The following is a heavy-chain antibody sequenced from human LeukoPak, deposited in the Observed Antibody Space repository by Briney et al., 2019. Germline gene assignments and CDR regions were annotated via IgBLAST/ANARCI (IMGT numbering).Heavy chain of an antibody. J-gene: IGHJ6*03. V-gene: IGHV4-61*01. CDR3: AKTYYDFWGGSYYYYMDV. Sequence: YPSETLSLTCTVSGGSVSSGSSYWSWIRQPPGKGLEWIGYISYSGSTNYNPSLKSRVTISVDASKNQFSLKLSSVTAADTAVYYCAKTYYDFWGGSYYYYMDVWGKGGTVTVSS. CDR1: GGSVSSGSSY. CDR2: ISYSGST. D-gene: IGHD3-3*01.